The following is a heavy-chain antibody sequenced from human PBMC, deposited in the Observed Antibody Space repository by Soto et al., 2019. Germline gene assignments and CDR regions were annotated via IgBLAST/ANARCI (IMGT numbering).Heavy chain of an antibody. Sequence: SETLSLTCTVSGASIITDNYFWVCIRQSPRRVMELIGGISYSGRTYDNPSLQSRVTISIDASKNQFSLKLTSVTTADTAVYYCARRRASDYGGNHHPYYFDRWGQGALVTVSS. V-gene: IGHV4-39*01. CDR3: ARRRASDYGGNHHPYYFDR. CDR2: ISYSGRT. J-gene: IGHJ4*02. D-gene: IGHD4-17*01. CDR1: GASIITDNYF.